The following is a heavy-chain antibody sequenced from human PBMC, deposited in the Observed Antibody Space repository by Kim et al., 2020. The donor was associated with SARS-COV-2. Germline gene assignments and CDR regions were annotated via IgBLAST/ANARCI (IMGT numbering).Heavy chain of an antibody. J-gene: IGHJ6*02. CDR1: GFTFSSYA. Sequence: GGSLRLSCAASGFTFSSYAMHWVRQAPGKGLEWVAVISYDGSNKYYADSVKGRFTISRDNSKNTLYLQMNSLRAEDTAVYYCARSPNSGYVFVIYYYYGMDVWGQGTTVTVSS. V-gene: IGHV3-30*04. CDR2: ISYDGSNK. D-gene: IGHD5-12*01. CDR3: ARSPNSGYVFVIYYYYGMDV.